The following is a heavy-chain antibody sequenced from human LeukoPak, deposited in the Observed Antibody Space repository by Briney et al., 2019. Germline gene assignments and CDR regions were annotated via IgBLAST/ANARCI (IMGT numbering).Heavy chain of an antibody. CDR2: IRSNGGDT. Sequence: GGSLRLSCAASGFTFTSYSMSWVRQAPGKGPEWVSTIRSNGGDTYYADSVKGRFTISRDNSKNTVYLEMNSLRAEDTAVYYCAKGGYTTWFDPWGQGTLVTVSS. CDR1: GFTFTSYS. CDR3: AKGGYTTWFDP. D-gene: IGHD2-15*01. V-gene: IGHV3-23*01. J-gene: IGHJ5*02.